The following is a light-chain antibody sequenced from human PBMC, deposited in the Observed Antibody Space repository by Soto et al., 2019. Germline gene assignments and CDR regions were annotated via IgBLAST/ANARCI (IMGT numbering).Light chain of an antibody. CDR3: SSYTSSSTLVV. J-gene: IGLJ2*01. CDR1: SSDVGGYNY. Sequence: QSALTQPASVSGSPGQSITISCTGTSSDVGGYNYVSWYHQHPGKAPKLMIYDVSNRPSGVSNRFSGSKSGNTASLTNSGLQAEDEADYYCSSYTSSSTLVVFGGGTKVTVL. V-gene: IGLV2-14*01. CDR2: DVS.